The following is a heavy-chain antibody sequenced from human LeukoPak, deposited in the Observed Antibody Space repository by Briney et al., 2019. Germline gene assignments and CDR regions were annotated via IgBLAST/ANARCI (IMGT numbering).Heavy chain of an antibody. D-gene: IGHD7-27*01. V-gene: IGHV4-59*01. Sequence: SETPSLTCTVSGGSTSGYYWSCIRQPPGRGLEWIAYISYSGSATYNPSLKSRVTISLDTSKNQFSLKLTSVTAADTAVYYCARDKQPGDYWGQGTLVTVSS. J-gene: IGHJ4*02. CDR2: ISYSGSA. CDR1: GGSTSGYY. CDR3: ARDKQPGDY.